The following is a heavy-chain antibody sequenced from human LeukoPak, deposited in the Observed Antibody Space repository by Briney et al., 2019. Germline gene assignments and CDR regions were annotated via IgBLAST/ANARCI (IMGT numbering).Heavy chain of an antibody. D-gene: IGHD4-17*01. CDR3: ANGEVYFDY. Sequence: GGSLRLSCAASGLTFRSYWMRWVRQASGKGLEWVANIKQDGSEKYYVDSVKGRFTISRDNAKNALYLQMNSLRAEDTAVYYCANGEVYFDYWGQGTLVTVSS. J-gene: IGHJ4*02. CDR2: IKQDGSEK. V-gene: IGHV3-7*01. CDR1: GLTFRSYW.